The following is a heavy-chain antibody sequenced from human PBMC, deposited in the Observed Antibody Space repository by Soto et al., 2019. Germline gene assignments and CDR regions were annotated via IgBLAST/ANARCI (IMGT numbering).Heavy chain of an antibody. V-gene: IGHV3-30-3*01. D-gene: IGHD3-9*01. J-gene: IGHJ6*02. Sequence: GGSLRLSCAASGFTFISYAMHWVRQAPGKGLEWVAVISYDGSNKYYADSVKGRFTISRDNSKNTLYLQMNSLRAEDTAVYYCVRDPYYDILTGYYSSSGMDVWGQGTTVTVS. CDR2: ISYDGSNK. CDR1: GFTFISYA. CDR3: VRDPYYDILTGYYSSSGMDV.